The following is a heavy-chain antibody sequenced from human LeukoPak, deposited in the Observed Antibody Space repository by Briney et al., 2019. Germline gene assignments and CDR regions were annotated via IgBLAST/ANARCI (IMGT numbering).Heavy chain of an antibody. CDR3: ARGATADY. CDR2: INPSGGST. D-gene: IGHD5-12*01. CDR1: GYTFTSYY. Sequence: GASVKVSCKASGYTFTSYYMHWVRQAPGQGLEWMGIINPSGGSTSYAQKFQGRVTMTTDTSTSAAYMELRSLRSDDTAVYYCARGATADYWGQGTLVTVSS. V-gene: IGHV1-46*01. J-gene: IGHJ4*02.